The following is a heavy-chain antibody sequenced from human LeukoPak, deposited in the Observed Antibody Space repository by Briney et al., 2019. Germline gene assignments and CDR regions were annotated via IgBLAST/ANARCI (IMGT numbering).Heavy chain of an antibody. CDR3: ARTRRYDSSGYYRY. V-gene: IGHV1-18*01. CDR2: ISAYNGNT. Sequence: ASVKVSCKASGYTFTSYGISWVRQAPGQGLEWMGWISAYNGNTNYAQKLQGRVIMTTDTSTSTAYMELRSLRSDDTAVYYCARTRRYDSSGYYRYWGQGTLVTVSS. D-gene: IGHD3-22*01. CDR1: GYTFTSYG. J-gene: IGHJ4*02.